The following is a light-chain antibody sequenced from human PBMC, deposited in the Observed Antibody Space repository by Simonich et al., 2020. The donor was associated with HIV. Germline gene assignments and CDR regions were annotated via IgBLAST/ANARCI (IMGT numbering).Light chain of an antibody. CDR2: KAS. J-gene: IGKJ3*01. CDR3: QQYSSYLT. V-gene: IGKV1-5*03. Sequence: DIQMTQSPSTLSASVGDRVTITCRASQSISTWLAWYQQKPGKAPKLLVYKASSLESGVPSRFSGSGSGTEFTLTISSLQPDDFATYYCQQYSSYLTFGTGTKVDIK. CDR1: QSISTW.